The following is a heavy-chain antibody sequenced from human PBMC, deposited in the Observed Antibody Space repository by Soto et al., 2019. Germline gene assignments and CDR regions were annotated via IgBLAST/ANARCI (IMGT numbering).Heavy chain of an antibody. V-gene: IGHV4-39*01. CDR3: ARRVLDGDSLAYDY. J-gene: IGHJ4*02. CDR1: GGSISSSSYY. Sequence: QLQLQESGPGLVKPSETLSLTCTVSGGSISSSSYYWGWIRQPPGKGLEWIGSIYYSGSTYYNPSLKSRVTISVDTSKNQFALKLSSVTAADTAVYYCARRVLDGDSLAYDYWGQGTLVTVSS. D-gene: IGHD4-17*01. CDR2: IYYSGST.